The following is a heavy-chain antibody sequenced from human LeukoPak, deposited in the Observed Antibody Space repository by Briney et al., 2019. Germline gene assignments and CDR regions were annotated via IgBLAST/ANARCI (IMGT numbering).Heavy chain of an antibody. Sequence: GGAISVGNGWSWGRQPPGQGLKWIGEISLRGLTNYNPSLRSRLTMSLDESKNQVSLNLTSVTAADTAVYSCSRASGPFSPFGFWGQGTLASVHS. CDR2: ISLRGLT. V-gene: IGHV4-4*01. D-gene: IGHD1-26*01. J-gene: IGHJ4*02. CDR3: SRASGPFSPFGF. CDR1: GGAISVGNG.